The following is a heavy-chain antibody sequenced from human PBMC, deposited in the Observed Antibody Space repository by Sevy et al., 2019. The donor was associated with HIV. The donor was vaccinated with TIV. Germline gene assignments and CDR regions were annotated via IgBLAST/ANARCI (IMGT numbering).Heavy chain of an antibody. CDR1: GGSISGHY. J-gene: IGHJ4*02. D-gene: IGHD1-1*01. V-gene: IGHV4-59*08. CDR2: IHYSGRT. CDR3: ARHGSQGHDPLDL. Sequence: SETLSLTCAVSGGSISGHYRSWIRQPPGKGLEFIGWIHYSGRTNYTPSVSSRVSMSVDTSTNQFSLNLFSLTAADTAVYYCARHGSQGHDPLDLWGRGTLVTVSS.